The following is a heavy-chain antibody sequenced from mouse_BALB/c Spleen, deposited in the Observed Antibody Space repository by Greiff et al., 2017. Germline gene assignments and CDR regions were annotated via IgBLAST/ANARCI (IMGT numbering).Heavy chain of an antibody. D-gene: IGHD2-1*01. CDR1: GYAFSSYW. Sequence: VKLQESGAELVRPGSSVKISCKASGYAFSSYWMNWVKQRPGQGLEWIGQIYPGDGDTNYNGKFKGKATLTADKSSSTAYMQLSSLTSEDSAVYFCARSDGNYRFDYWGQGTTLTVSS. CDR2: IYPGDGDT. V-gene: IGHV1-80*01. CDR3: ARSDGNYRFDY. J-gene: IGHJ2*01.